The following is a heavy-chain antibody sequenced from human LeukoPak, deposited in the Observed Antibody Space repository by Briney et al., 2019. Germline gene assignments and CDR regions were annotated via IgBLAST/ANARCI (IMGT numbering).Heavy chain of an antibody. Sequence: ASVKVSCKASGYTFTGYYMHWVRQAPGQGLEWMGRINPNSGGTNYAQKFQGRVTMTRDTSISTAYMELSRLRSDDMAVYYCARAGGGIVGATTSLDAFDIWGQGTMVTVSS. CDR1: GYTFTGYY. D-gene: IGHD1-26*01. V-gene: IGHV1-2*06. CDR2: INPNSGGT. J-gene: IGHJ3*02. CDR3: ARAGGGIVGATTSLDAFDI.